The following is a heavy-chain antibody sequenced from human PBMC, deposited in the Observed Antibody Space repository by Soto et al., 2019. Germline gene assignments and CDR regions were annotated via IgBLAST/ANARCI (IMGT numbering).Heavy chain of an antibody. CDR2: TDYSGST. CDR3: ARAIAVTTPWFDP. CDR1: GGPLSRGDFY. D-gene: IGHD4-17*01. J-gene: IGHJ5*02. V-gene: IGHV4-31*02. Sequence: PSETVSLTCPVSGGPLSRGDFYWSGIRPQPGKDLEWIGFTDYSGSTYYNRCLRSRVTISVDTSKNQFSLSRNSVTAADSAVYYCARAIAVTTPWFDPWGQGTLVTVSS.